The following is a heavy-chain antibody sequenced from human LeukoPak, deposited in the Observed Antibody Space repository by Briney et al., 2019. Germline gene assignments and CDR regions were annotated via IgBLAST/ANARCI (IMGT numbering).Heavy chain of an antibody. D-gene: IGHD5-12*01. J-gene: IGHJ4*02. Sequence: PGGSLRLSCAASGITLSSNYMSWVRQAPGKGLEWVSVVASDGSTKYADSVKGRFAISRDNSKNTPYLQMNSLRAEDTGVYYCAKATVGGYEDWGQGTLVTVSS. CDR3: AKATVGGYED. V-gene: IGHV3-53*01. CDR1: GITLSSNY. CDR2: VASDGST.